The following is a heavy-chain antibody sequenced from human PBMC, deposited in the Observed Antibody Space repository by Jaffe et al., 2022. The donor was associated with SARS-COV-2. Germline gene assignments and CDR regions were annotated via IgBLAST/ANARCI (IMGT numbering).Heavy chain of an antibody. J-gene: IGHJ4*02. V-gene: IGHV3-30*18. D-gene: IGHD2-15*01. CDR2: ISYDGSNK. Sequence: QVQLVESGGGVVQPGRSLRLSCAASGFTFSSYGMHWVRQAPGKGLEWVAVISYDGSNKYYADSVKGRFTISRDNSKNTLYLQMNSLRAEDTAVYYCAKDGRILGLYWGQGTLVTVSS. CDR1: GFTFSSYG. CDR3: AKDGRILGLY.